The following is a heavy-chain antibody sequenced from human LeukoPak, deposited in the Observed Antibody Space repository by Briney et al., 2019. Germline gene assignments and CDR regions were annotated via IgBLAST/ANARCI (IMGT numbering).Heavy chain of an antibody. CDR3: ARGPADSRSWWGGYYYYYYMDV. D-gene: IGHD6-13*01. Sequence: ASVKVSCKASGYTFTGYYMHWVRQAPGQGLEWMGWINPNSGGTNYAQKFQGRVTMTRDTSISTAYMELSRLRSDDTAVYYCARGPADSRSWWGGYYYYYYMDVWGKGTTVTISS. CDR2: INPNSGGT. J-gene: IGHJ6*03. CDR1: GYTFTGYY. V-gene: IGHV1-2*02.